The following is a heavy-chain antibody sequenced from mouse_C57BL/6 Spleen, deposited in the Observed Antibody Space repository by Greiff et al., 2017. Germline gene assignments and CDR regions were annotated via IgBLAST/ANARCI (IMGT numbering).Heavy chain of an antibody. D-gene: IGHD1-1*01. V-gene: IGHV1-15*01. J-gene: IGHJ2*01. Sequence: QVQLQQSGAELVRPGASVTLSCKASGYTFTDYEMHWVKQTPVHSLEWIGAIDPETGGTAYNQKFKGKAILTADKSSSTAYMELRSLTSEDSAVYYCTRSGLSYYFDDWGQGTTLTVSS. CDR2: IDPETGGT. CDR3: TRSGLSYYFDD. CDR1: GYTFTDYE.